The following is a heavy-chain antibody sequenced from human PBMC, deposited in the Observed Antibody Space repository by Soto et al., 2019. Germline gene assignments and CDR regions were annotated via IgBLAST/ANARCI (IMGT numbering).Heavy chain of an antibody. Sequence: ASVKVSCKASGGTFSSYAISRVRQAPGQGLEWMGGIIPIFGTANYAQKFQGRVTITADESTSTAYMELSSLRSEDTAVYYCARGSRQFGGYTESWGQGTLVTVSS. J-gene: IGHJ5*02. CDR2: IIPIFGTA. V-gene: IGHV1-69*13. CDR1: GGTFSSYA. D-gene: IGHD5-12*01. CDR3: ARGSRQFGGYTES.